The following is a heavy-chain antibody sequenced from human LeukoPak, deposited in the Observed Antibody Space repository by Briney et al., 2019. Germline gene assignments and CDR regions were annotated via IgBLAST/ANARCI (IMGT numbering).Heavy chain of an antibody. D-gene: IGHD6-19*01. CDR2: INTNTGNP. V-gene: IGHV7-4-1*02. CDR3: ARGSGGWDNGRYYLHY. Sequence: ASVKVSCKASGYTFTGYYMHWVRQAPGQGLEWMGWINTNTGNPTYAQGFTGRFVFSLDTSVSTAYLQISSLKAEDTAVYYCARGSGGWDNGRYYLHYWGQGTLVTVSS. J-gene: IGHJ4*02. CDR1: GYTFTGYY.